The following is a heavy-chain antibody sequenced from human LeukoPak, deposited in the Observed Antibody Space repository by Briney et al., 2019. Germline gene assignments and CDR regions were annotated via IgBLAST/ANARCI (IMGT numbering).Heavy chain of an antibody. CDR3: AREVPLDIVATNGPHWYFDL. J-gene: IGHJ2*01. CDR1: GYTFTGYY. V-gene: IGHV1-2*02. CDR2: INPNSGGT. D-gene: IGHD5-12*01. Sequence: ASVKVSCKASGYTFTGYYMHWVRQAPGQGLEWMGWINPNSGGTNYAQKFQGRVTMTRDTSISTAYMELSRLRSEDTAVYYCAREVPLDIVATNGPHWYFDLWGRGTLVTVSS.